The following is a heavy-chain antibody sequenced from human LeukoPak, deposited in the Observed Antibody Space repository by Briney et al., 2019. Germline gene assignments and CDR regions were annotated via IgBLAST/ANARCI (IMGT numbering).Heavy chain of an antibody. D-gene: IGHD3-9*01. CDR3: ARVGGHYDILTGTRGYYYYMDV. Sequence: ASVKVSCKASGGTFSSYAIGWVRQAPGQGLEWMGGIIPIFGTANYAQKFQGRVTITADKSTSTAYMELSSLRSEDTAVYCCARVGGHYDILTGTRGYYYYMDVWGKGTTVTVSS. V-gene: IGHV1-69*06. CDR1: GGTFSSYA. CDR2: IIPIFGTA. J-gene: IGHJ6*03.